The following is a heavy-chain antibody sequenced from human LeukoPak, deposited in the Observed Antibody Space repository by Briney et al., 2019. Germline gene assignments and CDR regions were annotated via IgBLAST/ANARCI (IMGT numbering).Heavy chain of an antibody. CDR2: ISYDGSNK. CDR1: GFTFSSYG. V-gene: IGHV3-30*19. CDR3: ARGRSGGAFDI. Sequence: GRSLRLSCAASGFTFSSYGMHWVRQAPGKGLEWVAVISYDGSNKYYADSVKGRFTISRDNSKNTLYLQMNSLRAEDTAVYYCARGRSGGAFDIWGQGTMVTVSS. D-gene: IGHD3-10*01. J-gene: IGHJ3*02.